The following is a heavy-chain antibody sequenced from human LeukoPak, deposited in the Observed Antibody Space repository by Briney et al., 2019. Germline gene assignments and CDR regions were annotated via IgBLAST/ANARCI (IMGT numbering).Heavy chain of an antibody. V-gene: IGHV4-34*01. D-gene: IGHD5-24*01. CDR1: GGSFSGYY. CDR3: SRGTDAYKCGNS. J-gene: IGHJ4*02. CDR2: IHYSGRI. Sequence: SETLSLTCAVYGGSFSGYYWTWIRQPPGKGLEWIGEIHYSGRINYNPSLKSRVTISADTSNNHFSLKMNSVTATDTAVYYCSRGTDAYKCGNSWGQGTLVTVSS.